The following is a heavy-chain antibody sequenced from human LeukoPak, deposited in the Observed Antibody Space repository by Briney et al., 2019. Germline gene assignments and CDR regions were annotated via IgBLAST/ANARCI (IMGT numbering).Heavy chain of an antibody. D-gene: IGHD1-1*01. J-gene: IGHJ4*02. Sequence: GGSLRLSCAASGFTFSSYEMNWVRQAPGKGLEWVSGINWNGGSTGYADSVKGRFTISRDNAKNSLYLQMNSLRAEDTAMYYCARVRGWKYFDYWGQGTLVTVSS. V-gene: IGHV3-20*04. CDR1: GFTFSSYE. CDR3: ARVRGWKYFDY. CDR2: INWNGGST.